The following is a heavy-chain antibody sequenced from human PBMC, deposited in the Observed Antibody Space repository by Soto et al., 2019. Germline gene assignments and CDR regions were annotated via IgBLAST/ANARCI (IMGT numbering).Heavy chain of an antibody. Sequence: GSLSLGCEASGFTLSNFGMSGVRQAPGKGLEWVSGLTGNGGTKYYADSVKGRFTISRDNSKKTLSLQMKSLRVDDTAVYYCARGGQYQQPYQFDFWGQGTLVTVSS. J-gene: IGHJ4*02. CDR3: ARGGQYQQPYQFDF. D-gene: IGHD2-2*01. CDR2: LTGNGGTK. V-gene: IGHV3-23*01. CDR1: GFTLSNFG.